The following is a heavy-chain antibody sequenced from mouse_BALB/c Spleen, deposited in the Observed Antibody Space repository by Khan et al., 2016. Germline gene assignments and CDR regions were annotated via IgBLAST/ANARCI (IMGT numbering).Heavy chain of an antibody. V-gene: IGHV3-1*02. CDR2: IHYSGST. D-gene: IGHD3-1*01. CDR3: ATSSSGYWYYFDF. CDR1: GYSITSHYS. J-gene: IGHJ2*01. Sequence: VQLQESGPDLVKPSQSISLTCTVTGYSITSHYSWHWIRNFPGNKVQWMGYIHYSGSTISNPSLKSRTSITRDTSKNRFFLKLNSVTSEDTATYYCATSSSGYWYYFDFWGQGTTLTFSS.